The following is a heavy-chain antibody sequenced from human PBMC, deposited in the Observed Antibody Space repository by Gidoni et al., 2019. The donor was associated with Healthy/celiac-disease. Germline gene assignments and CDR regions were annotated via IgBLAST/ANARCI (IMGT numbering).Heavy chain of an antibody. J-gene: IGHJ3*02. Sequence: EVQLVESGGGLVQPGGALRHPGAAPGFPFVSAARHWVRQTTGKGLDWVSAMGTAGDTYYPGSVKRRFTISRENAKNSLYLQMNSLRAGDTAVYYCARGIHYYDSSGYYSDAFDIWGQGTMVTVSS. D-gene: IGHD3-22*01. CDR2: MGTAGDT. V-gene: IGHV3-13*01. CDR3: ARGIHYYDSSGYYSDAFDI. CDR1: GFPFVSAA.